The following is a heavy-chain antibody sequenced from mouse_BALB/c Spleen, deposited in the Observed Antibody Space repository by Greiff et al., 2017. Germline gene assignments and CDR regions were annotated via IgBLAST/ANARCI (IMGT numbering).Heavy chain of an antibody. CDR1: GYSITSDYA. Sequence: EVKLVESGPGLVKPSQSLSLTCTVTGYSITSDYAWNWIRQFPGNKLEWMGYISYSGSTSYNPSLKSRISITRDTSKNQFFLQLNSVTTEDTATYYCARRIYYGNLYYAMDYWGQGTSVTVSS. J-gene: IGHJ4*01. V-gene: IGHV3-2*02. CDR3: ARRIYYGNLYYAMDY. CDR2: ISYSGST. D-gene: IGHD2-1*01.